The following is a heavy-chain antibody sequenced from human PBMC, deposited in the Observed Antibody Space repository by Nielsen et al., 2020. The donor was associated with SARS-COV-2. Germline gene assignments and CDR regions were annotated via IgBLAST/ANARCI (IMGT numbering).Heavy chain of an antibody. CDR2: INPRDGST. J-gene: IGHJ4*02. CDR3: ARSRGCSATSCFFDY. D-gene: IGHD2-2*01. CDR1: GYSFTSYF. V-gene: IGHV1-46*01. Sequence: ASVKVSCKASGYSFTSYFVLWVRQAPGQGLEWMGIINPRDGSTISAQKFRGRVTITRDTSASTAYMELSGLSSEDTAVYYCARSRGCSATSCFFDYWGQGALVTVSS.